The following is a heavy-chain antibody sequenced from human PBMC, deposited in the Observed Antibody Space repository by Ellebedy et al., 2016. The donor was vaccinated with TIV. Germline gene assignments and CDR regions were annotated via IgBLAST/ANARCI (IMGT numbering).Heavy chain of an antibody. CDR2: ISWNSGSI. V-gene: IGHV3-9*01. D-gene: IGHD6-19*01. CDR1: GFTFDDYA. Sequence: GGSLRLSXAASGFTFDDYAMHWVRQAPGRGLEWVSGISWNSGSIGYADSVKGRFTTSRDNSKNTLFLQMTSLRPEDTAVYFCAKDRSKEVQWLDDPFDIWGRGTMVTVSS. CDR3: AKDRSKEVQWLDDPFDI. J-gene: IGHJ3*02.